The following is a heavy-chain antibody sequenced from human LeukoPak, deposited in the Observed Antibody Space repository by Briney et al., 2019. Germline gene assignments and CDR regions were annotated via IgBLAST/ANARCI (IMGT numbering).Heavy chain of an antibody. V-gene: IGHV3-7*01. CDR2: IKQDGSEK. CDR1: GFTFSSYW. D-gene: IGHD3-10*01. J-gene: IGHJ6*02. CDR3: ARGWPPWYYGSGTNQNYGMDV. Sequence: GGSLRLSCAASGFTFSSYWMSWVRQAPGKGLEWVANIKQDGSEKYYVDSVKGRFTISRDNAKNSLYLQMNSLRAEDTAVYYCARGWPPWYYGSGTNQNYGMDVWGQGTTVTVSS.